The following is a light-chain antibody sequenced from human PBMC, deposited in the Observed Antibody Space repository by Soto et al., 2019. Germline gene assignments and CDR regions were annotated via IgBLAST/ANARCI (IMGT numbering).Light chain of an antibody. CDR3: QQLNIYPLL. CDR2: AAS. J-gene: IGKJ5*01. CDR1: PGISSY. V-gene: IGKV1-9*01. Sequence: DIQLTQAPSFLSASVGDRVTITCRASPGISSYLAWYQQKPGKAPKLLIYAASTLQSGVQTKFSGSVSGTEFILPISRLQPEDFATYYCQQLNIYPLLLGQGPRRE.